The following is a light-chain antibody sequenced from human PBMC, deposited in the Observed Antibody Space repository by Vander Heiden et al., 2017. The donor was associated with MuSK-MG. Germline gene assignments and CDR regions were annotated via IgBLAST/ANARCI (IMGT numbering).Light chain of an antibody. J-gene: IGKJ4*01. V-gene: IGKV3-15*01. CDR1: QTVSTH. CDR3: QQYNIWPPLT. CDR2: GAS. Sequence: IVMTQSPATLSVSPGDRATLSCRASQTVSTHLAWYQQKSGQPPRLLIYGASTRVTGIPARFSGGGSGTEFTLTISSRQAEDFAVYYCQQYNIWPPLTFGGGTKVEI.